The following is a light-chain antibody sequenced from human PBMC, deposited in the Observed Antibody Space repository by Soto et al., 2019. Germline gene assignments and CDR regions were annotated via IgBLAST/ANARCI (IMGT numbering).Light chain of an antibody. V-gene: IGLV2-14*01. CDR1: SSDVGGYNY. Sequence: QSALTQPASVSGSPGQSITISCTGTSSDVGGYNYVSWYQQHPGKAPKLMIYDVSNRPSGVSNRFSGSKSGNTASLTISGLQAEDEDDYYCSSYTSSSTRVFGTGTKLTVL. J-gene: IGLJ1*01. CDR3: SSYTSSSTRV. CDR2: DVS.